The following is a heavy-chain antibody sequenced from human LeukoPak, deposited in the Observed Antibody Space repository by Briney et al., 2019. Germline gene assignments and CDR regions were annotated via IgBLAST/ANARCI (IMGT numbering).Heavy chain of an antibody. CDR3: AGQGEVGATVY. D-gene: IGHD1-26*01. CDR2: IYYSGST. Sequence: SETLSLTCTVSGGSISSYYWSWLRQPPGKGLEWIGYIYYSGSTNYNPSLKSRVTISVDTSKNQFSLKLSSVTAADTAVYYCAGQGEVGATVYWGQGTLVTGSS. CDR1: GGSISSYY. V-gene: IGHV4-59*01. J-gene: IGHJ4*02.